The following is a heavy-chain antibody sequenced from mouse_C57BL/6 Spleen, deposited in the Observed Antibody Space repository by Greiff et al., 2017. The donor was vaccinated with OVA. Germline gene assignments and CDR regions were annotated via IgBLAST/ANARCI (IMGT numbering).Heavy chain of an antibody. V-gene: IGHV1-81*01. CDR2: IYPRSGNT. Sequence: VQLQQSGAELARPGASVKLSCKASGYTFTSYGISWVKQRTGQGLEWIGEIYPRSGNTYYNEKFKGKATLTADKYSSTAYMELRSLTSEDSAVYFCARTGYDDRDYYAMDYWGQVTSVTVSS. CDR3: ARTGYDDRDYYAMDY. CDR1: GYTFTSYG. D-gene: IGHD2-2*01. J-gene: IGHJ4*01.